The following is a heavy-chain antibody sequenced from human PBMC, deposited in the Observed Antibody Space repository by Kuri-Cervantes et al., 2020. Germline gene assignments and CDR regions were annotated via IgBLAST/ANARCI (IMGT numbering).Heavy chain of an antibody. CDR1: GFTFRSYA. CDR3: TKDAPGSFDR. D-gene: IGHD3-10*01. Sequence: GGSLRLSCAASGFTFRSYAMCWVRQAPGKGLEWVSFISGNGDSTYYADSVQGRFTISRDNNRNILYLQMNGLRADDTAVYYCTKDAPGSFDRWGRGTLVTVSS. V-gene: IGHV3-23*01. CDR2: ISGNGDST. J-gene: IGHJ4*02.